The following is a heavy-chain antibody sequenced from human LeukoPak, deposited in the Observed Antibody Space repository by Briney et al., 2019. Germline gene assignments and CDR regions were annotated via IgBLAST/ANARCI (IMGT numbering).Heavy chain of an antibody. CDR3: ARAPRLKIVVVPAAMSWFDP. V-gene: IGHV1-2*02. CDR2: INPNSGGT. D-gene: IGHD2-2*01. J-gene: IGHJ5*02. Sequence: GASVKVSCKASGYTFTGYYMHWVRQAPGQGLERMGWINPNSGGTNYAQKFQGRVTMTRDTSISTAYMELSRLRSDDTAVYYCARAPRLKIVVVPAAMSWFDPWGQGTLVTVSS. CDR1: GYTFTGYY.